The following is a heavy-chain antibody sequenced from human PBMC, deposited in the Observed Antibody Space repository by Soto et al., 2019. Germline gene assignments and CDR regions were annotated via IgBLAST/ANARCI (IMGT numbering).Heavy chain of an antibody. CDR3: ARRGGVYDSSGGSCYSRYWFDP. Sequence: SETLSLTCTVSGGSISSSSYYWGWIRQPPGKGLEWIGSIYYSGSTYYNPSLKSRVTISVDTSKNQFSLKLSSVTAADTAVYYCARRGGVYDSSGGSCYSRYWFDPWGQGTLVPVSS. CDR2: IYYSGST. D-gene: IGHD2-15*01. V-gene: IGHV4-39*01. J-gene: IGHJ5*02. CDR1: GGSISSSSYY.